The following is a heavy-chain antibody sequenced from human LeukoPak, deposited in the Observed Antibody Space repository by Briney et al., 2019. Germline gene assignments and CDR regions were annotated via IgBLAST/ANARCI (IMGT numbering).Heavy chain of an antibody. CDR2: ISSSGSTT. CDR3: ARGKRILEWLPTY. J-gene: IGHJ4*02. D-gene: IGHD3-3*01. CDR1: GFTFSDYY. V-gene: IGHV3-11*01. Sequence: PGGSLRLSCAASGFTFSDYYMSWIRQAPGKGLEWVSYISSSGSTTYYADSVKGRFTISRDNAKNSLYLQMNSLRAEDTAVYYCARGKRILEWLPTYWGQGTLVTVSS.